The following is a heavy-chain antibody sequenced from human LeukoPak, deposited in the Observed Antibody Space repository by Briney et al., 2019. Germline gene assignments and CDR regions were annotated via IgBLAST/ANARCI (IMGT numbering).Heavy chain of an antibody. V-gene: IGHV4-59*08. CDR3: ARHNVEYSSDTPFDY. D-gene: IGHD6-19*01. Sequence: TSETLSLTCTVSGGSISSYYWSWIRQPPGKGLEWIGYIHYSGSTNYNPSLKSRLTTSVDTSKNQFSLKLSSVTAADTAVYYCARHNVEYSSDTPFDYWGQGTLVTVSS. J-gene: IGHJ4*02. CDR2: IHYSGST. CDR1: GGSISSYY.